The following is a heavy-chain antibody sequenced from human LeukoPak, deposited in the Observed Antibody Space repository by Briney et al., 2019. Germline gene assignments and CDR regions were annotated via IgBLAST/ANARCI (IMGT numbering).Heavy chain of an antibody. J-gene: IGHJ6*02. CDR3: AKDPGTDYYEDGMDV. CDR1: GFTFSSYA. CDR2: ISGSGGST. D-gene: IGHD3-22*01. V-gene: IGHV3-23*01. Sequence: PGGSLRLSCAASGFTFSSYAMSWVRQAPGKGLEWVSAISGSGGSTYYADSVKGRSTISRDNSKNTLYLQMNSLRAEDTAVYYCAKDPGTDYYEDGMDVWGQGTTVTVSS.